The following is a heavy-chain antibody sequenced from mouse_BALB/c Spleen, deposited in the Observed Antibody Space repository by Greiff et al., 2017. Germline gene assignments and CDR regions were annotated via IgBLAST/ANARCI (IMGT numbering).Heavy chain of an antibody. CDR2: ISYSGST. Sequence: EVKLMESGPSLVKPSQTLSLTCSVTGDSITSGYWNWIRKFPGNKLEYMGYISYSGSTYYNPSLKSRISITRDTSKNQYYLQLNSVTTEDTATYYCARWNYGSSHYAMDYWGQGTSVTVSS. J-gene: IGHJ4*01. V-gene: IGHV3-8*02. CDR3: ARWNYGSSHYAMDY. D-gene: IGHD1-1*01. CDR1: GDSITSGY.